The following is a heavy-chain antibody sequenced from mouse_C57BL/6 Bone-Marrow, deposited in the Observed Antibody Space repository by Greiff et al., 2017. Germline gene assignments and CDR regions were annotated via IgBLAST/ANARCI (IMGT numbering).Heavy chain of an antibody. CDR3: ARGGRLVYFDY. V-gene: IGHV1-61*01. CDR1: GYTFTSYW. Sequence: QVQLQQPGAELVRPGSPVKLSCKASGYTFTSYWMDWVKQRPGQGLEWIGNIYPSDSETHYNQKFKDKATLTVDKSSSTAYMQLSSLTSEDSAVYYCARGGRLVYFDYWGQGTTLTVSS. D-gene: IGHD3-3*01. J-gene: IGHJ2*01. CDR2: IYPSDSET.